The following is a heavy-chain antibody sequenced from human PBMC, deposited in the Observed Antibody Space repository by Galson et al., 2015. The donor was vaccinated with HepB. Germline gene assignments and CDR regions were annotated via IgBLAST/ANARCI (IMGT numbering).Heavy chain of an antibody. D-gene: IGHD6-13*01. CDR2: ISWNSGSI. J-gene: IGHJ4*02. CDR3: AKDGYSSSWYFDY. CDR1: GFTFDDYA. Sequence: SLRLSCAASGFTFDDYAMHWVRQAPGKGLEWVSGISWNSGSIGYADSVKGRFTISRDNAKNSLYLQMNSLRAEDTALYYCAKDGYSSSWYFDYWGQGTLVTVSS. V-gene: IGHV3-9*01.